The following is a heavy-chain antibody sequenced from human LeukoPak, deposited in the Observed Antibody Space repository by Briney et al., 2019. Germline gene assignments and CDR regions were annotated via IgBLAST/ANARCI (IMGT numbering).Heavy chain of an antibody. CDR1: GFTFSGYG. J-gene: IGHJ4*02. V-gene: IGHV3-30*18. D-gene: IGHD4-17*01. Sequence: GGSLRLSCAASGFTFSGYGMHWVRQAPGKGLEWVAVISYDGSNKYYADSVKGRFTISRDNSKNTLYLQMNSLRAEDTAVYYCAKHYGDYGFDYWGQGTLVTVSS. CDR2: ISYDGSNK. CDR3: AKHYGDYGFDY.